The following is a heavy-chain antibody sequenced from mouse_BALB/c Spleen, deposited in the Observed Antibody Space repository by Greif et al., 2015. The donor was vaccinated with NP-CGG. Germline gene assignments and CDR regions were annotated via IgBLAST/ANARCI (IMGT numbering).Heavy chain of an antibody. D-gene: IGHD2-3*01. CDR1: GYSITSGYY. J-gene: IGHJ4*01. V-gene: IGHV3-6*02. Sequence: EVKLMESGPGLVKPSQSLSLTCSVTGYSITSGYYWNWIRQFPGNKLEWMGYISYDGSNNYNPSLKNRISITRDTSKNQFFLKLNSVTTEDTATYYCASFYDGYFYYAMDYWGQGTSVTVSS. CDR3: ASFYDGYFYYAMDY. CDR2: ISYDGSN.